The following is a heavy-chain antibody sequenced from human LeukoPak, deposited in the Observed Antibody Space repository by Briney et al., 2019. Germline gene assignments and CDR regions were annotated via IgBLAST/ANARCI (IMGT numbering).Heavy chain of an antibody. CDR3: ARARYCSGGTSRMWDY. Sequence: GGSLRLSCAASGFTFSSYWMSWVRQAPGKGLEWVANIKQYGGERYYVDSVKGRLTISRDNAKNSLYLQMNSLRAEDTAVYYCARARYCSGGTSRMWDYWGQGTLVTVSS. CDR1: GFTFSSYW. D-gene: IGHD2-15*01. V-gene: IGHV3-7*04. CDR2: IKQYGGER. J-gene: IGHJ4*02.